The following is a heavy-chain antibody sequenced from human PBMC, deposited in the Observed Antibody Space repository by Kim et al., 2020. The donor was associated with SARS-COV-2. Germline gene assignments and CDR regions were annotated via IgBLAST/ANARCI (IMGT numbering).Heavy chain of an antibody. CDR3: ASIKGAEYCSSTSCHDY. V-gene: IGHV3-21*01. D-gene: IGHD2-2*01. CDR2: ISSSSSYI. CDR1: GFTFSSYS. Sequence: GGSLRLSCAASGFTFSSYSMNWVRQAPGKGLEWVSSISSSSSYIYYADSVQGRFTISRDNAKNSLYLQMNSLRAEDTAVYYCASIKGAEYCSSTSCHDYWGHGTLVTDSS. J-gene: IGHJ4*01.